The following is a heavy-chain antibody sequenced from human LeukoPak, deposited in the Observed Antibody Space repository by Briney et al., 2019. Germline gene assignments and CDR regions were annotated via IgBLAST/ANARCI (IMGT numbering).Heavy chain of an antibody. D-gene: IGHD6-19*01. CDR2: FDPEDGET. CDR3: ATGGSSSGWYEPPNY. J-gene: IGHJ4*02. V-gene: IGHV1-24*01. CDR1: GYTLTELS. Sequence: ASVKVSCKVSGYTLTELSMHWVRQAPGKGLEWMGGFDPEDGETIYAQKFQGRITMTEDTSTDTAYMELSSLRSEDTAVYYCATGGSSSGWYEPPNYWGQGTLVTVSS.